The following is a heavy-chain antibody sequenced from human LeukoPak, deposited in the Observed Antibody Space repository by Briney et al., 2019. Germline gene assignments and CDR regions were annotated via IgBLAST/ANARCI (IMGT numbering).Heavy chain of an antibody. CDR3: ARDRLLWFGEYSGEAFDI. Sequence: SETLSLTCTVSGGSISSYYWSWIRQPPGKGLEWIGYIYYSGSTNYKPSLKSRVTISVDTSKNQFYLKLSSVTAADTAVYYCARDRLLWFGEYSGEAFDIWGQGTMVTVSS. J-gene: IGHJ3*02. CDR2: IYYSGST. CDR1: GGSISSYY. D-gene: IGHD3-10*01. V-gene: IGHV4-59*01.